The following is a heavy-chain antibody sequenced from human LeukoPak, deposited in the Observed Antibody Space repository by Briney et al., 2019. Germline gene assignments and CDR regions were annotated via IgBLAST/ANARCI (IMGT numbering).Heavy chain of an antibody. J-gene: IGHJ6*03. V-gene: IGHV1-18*01. CDR1: GYTFTSYG. CDR3: ARGHSSSWYPYYYYYMDV. Sequence: ASVKVSCKASGYTFTSYGITWVRQAPGQGLEWMGWISPYNDNTNYAQKLQGRVTMTTDTSTSTAYMELRSLRSDDTAVYYCARGHSSSWYPYYYYYMDVWGKGTTVTISS. D-gene: IGHD6-13*01. CDR2: ISPYNDNT.